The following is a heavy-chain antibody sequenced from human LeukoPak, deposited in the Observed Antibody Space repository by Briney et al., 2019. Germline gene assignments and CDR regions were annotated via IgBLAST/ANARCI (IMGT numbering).Heavy chain of an antibody. D-gene: IGHD4-11*01. CDR1: GFTFSSYA. CDR2: ISGSGGST. Sequence: GGSLRLFCAASGFTFSSYAMSWVRQAPGKGLEGVSAISGSGGSTYYADSVKGRFTISRDNSKNTLYLQMNSLRAEDTAVYYCAKVRGGHDYSNYVPYFDYWGQGTLVTVSS. CDR3: AKVRGGHDYSNYVPYFDY. V-gene: IGHV3-23*01. J-gene: IGHJ4*02.